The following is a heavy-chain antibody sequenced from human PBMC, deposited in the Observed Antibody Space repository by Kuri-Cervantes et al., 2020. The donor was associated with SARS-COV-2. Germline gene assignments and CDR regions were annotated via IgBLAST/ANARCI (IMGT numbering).Heavy chain of an antibody. J-gene: IGHJ4*02. V-gene: IGHV3-30*03. D-gene: IGHD5-24*01. Sequence: GGSLRLSCAASGFTFSSYSMNWVRQAPGKGLEWVAVISYDGSNKYYADSVKGRFTISRDNSKNTLYLQMNSLRAEDTAVYYCARGTGLQFLDYWGQGTLVTVSS. CDR3: ARGTGLQFLDY. CDR1: GFTFSSYS. CDR2: ISYDGSNK.